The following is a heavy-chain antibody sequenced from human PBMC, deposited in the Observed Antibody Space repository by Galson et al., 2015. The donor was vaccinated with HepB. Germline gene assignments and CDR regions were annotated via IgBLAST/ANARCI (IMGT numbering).Heavy chain of an antibody. V-gene: IGHV3-30*18. CDR1: GFTFSSYG. J-gene: IGHJ6*02. CDR2: ISYDGSNK. D-gene: IGHD1-1*01. CDR3: AKDLLEREFAHYGMDV. Sequence: SLRLSCAASGFTFSSYGMHWVRQAPGKGLEWVAVISYDGSNKYYADSVKGRFTISRDNSKNTLYLQMNSLRTEDTAVYYCAKDLLEREFAHYGMDVWGQGTTVTVSS.